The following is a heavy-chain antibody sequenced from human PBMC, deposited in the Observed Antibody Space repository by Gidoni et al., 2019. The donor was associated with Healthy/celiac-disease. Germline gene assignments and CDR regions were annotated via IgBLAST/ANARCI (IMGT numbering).Heavy chain of an antibody. D-gene: IGHD3-16*01. J-gene: IGHJ4*02. CDR2: ISYDGSNK. CDR1: GFTFSSSA. CDR3: ARDRDDYVWGSLNIDY. Sequence: QVQLVESGGGVVQPGRSLRLSCAASGFTFSSSAMHWVRQAPGKGLEWVAVISYDGSNKYYADSVKGRFTISRDNSKNTLYLQMNSLRAEDTAVYYCARDRDDYVWGSLNIDYWGQGTLVTVSS. V-gene: IGHV3-30*01.